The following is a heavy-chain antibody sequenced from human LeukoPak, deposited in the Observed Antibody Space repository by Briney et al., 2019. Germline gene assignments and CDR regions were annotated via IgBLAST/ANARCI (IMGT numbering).Heavy chain of an antibody. CDR3: AKGLPDYGDYIEGS. Sequence: GGSLRLSCAASGFTFSSLAMSWVRQAPGKGLEWVSTISGSGGSTNYADSVKGRFTFSRDNSKKTLYLQMNSLRAEDTAVYYCAKGLPDYGDYIEGSWGQGTLVTVSS. J-gene: IGHJ5*02. D-gene: IGHD4-17*01. CDR1: GFTFSSLA. CDR2: ISGSGGST. V-gene: IGHV3-23*01.